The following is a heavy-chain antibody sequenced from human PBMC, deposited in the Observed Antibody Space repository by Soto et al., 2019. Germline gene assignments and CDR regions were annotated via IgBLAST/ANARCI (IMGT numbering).Heavy chain of an antibody. J-gene: IGHJ3*02. D-gene: IGHD1-1*01. CDR2: ISSSGGTT. CDR3: AKDIQGRGATTGDDAFDI. Sequence: EVQLLESGGGLVQPGGSLRLSCVGSEFTFSNYAMNWVRQAPGEGPEWVSLISSSGGTTYYADSVKGRFSISRDNSKNTLHLQMNSLRVEDTAIYYCAKDIQGRGATTGDDAFDIWGQGTMVTVSS. CDR1: EFTFSNYA. V-gene: IGHV3-23*01.